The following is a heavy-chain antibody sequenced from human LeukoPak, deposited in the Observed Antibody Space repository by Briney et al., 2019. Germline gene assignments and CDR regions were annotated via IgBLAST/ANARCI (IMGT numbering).Heavy chain of an antibody. J-gene: IGHJ3*02. V-gene: IGHV1-69*04. CDR2: IIPILDIT. CDR1: GGTFSSYA. CDR3: ARRNDYGDYESAFDI. Sequence: SVKVSCKASGGTFSSYAISWVRQAPGQGLEWMGRIIPILDITNYAQKFQGRVTITADKSTSTAYMELSSLRSEDTAVYYCARRNDYGDYESAFDIWGQGTMVTVPS. D-gene: IGHD4-17*01.